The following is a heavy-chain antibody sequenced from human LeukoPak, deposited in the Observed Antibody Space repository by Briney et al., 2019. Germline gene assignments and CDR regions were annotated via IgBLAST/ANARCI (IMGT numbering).Heavy chain of an antibody. J-gene: IGHJ3*02. CDR2: IYTSGST. CDR1: SGSINGYQ. D-gene: IGHD3-22*01. Sequence: SETLSLTCTVSSGSINGYQWSWIRQPAGKGLEWIGRIYTSGSTNYNPSLKSRVTMSVDTSKNQFSLKLSSVTAADTAMYYCARGYYDRSGHSPFDALDIWGQGTMVTVSS. V-gene: IGHV4-4*07. CDR3: ARGYYDRSGHSPFDALDI.